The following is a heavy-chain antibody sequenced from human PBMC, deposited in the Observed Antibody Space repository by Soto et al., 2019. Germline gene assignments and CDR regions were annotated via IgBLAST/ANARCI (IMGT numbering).Heavy chain of an antibody. D-gene: IGHD3-22*01. CDR3: VKDDGGYPSTAPH. V-gene: IGHV3-23*01. CDR2: ISGSGDRT. Sequence: EVQLLESGGGLVQPGGSLRLSCAASGITISNYPMSWVSQAPGKGLDWVSGISGSGDRTYYEDSAKGRFTISKDISKNSLSLQLDSLRVEDTAVYFCVKDDGGYPSTAPHWGQGTLVTVSS. J-gene: IGHJ4*02. CDR1: GITISNYP.